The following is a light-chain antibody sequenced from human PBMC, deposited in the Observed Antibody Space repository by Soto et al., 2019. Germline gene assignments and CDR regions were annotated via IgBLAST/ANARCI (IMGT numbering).Light chain of an antibody. CDR1: QSISSY. V-gene: IGKV1-39*01. CDR3: QQSYSTPRT. J-gene: IGKJ1*01. CDR2: AAS. Sequence: DIQMTQSPSSLSASVGDRVTITCRASQSISSYLNWYQQKPGKAPKLLIYAASSLQSGVPSRFSGSGSGTDFTRTISSLQPEDFATYYCQQSYSTPRTFGQGTKGEIK.